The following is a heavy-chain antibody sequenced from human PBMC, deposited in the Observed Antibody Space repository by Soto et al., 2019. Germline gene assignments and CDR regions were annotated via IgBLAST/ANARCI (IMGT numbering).Heavy chain of an antibody. Sequence: PSETLSLTCAVSGGSFSGYYWSWIRRPPGKGLEWIGEINHSGSTNYNPSLKSRVTISVDTSKNQFSLKLSSVTAADTAVYYCARGGGEGTTRPPLTWGQGTLVTVS. V-gene: IGHV4-34*01. D-gene: IGHD1-1*01. CDR2: INHSGST. CDR1: GGSFSGYY. CDR3: ARGGGEGTTRPPLT. J-gene: IGHJ5*02.